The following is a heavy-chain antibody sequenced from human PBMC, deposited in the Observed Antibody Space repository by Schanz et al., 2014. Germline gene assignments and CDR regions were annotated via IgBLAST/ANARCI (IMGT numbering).Heavy chain of an antibody. J-gene: IGHJ5*02. CDR2: VSSYDTTV. V-gene: IGHV3-11*04. Sequence: QVQLLESGGGLFKPGGSLRLSCAGSGFTFADYYMTWIRQAPGKGLEWISYVSSYDTTVSYADSVKGRFTISRDNAKNSVYLQMNSLRAEDTAQYHCVKEEWWRFDPWGQGTLVTVSS. CDR1: GFTFADYY. CDR3: VKEEWWRFDP. D-gene: IGHD2-15*01.